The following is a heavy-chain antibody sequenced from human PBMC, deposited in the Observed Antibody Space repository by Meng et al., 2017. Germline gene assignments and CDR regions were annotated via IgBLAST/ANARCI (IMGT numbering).Heavy chain of an antibody. CDR1: GNTFTSYD. Sequence: QVKVVQSGAEVKKPGASVKVSCKASGNTFTSYDINWVRQATGQGLEWMGWMNPNSGNTGYAQKFQGRVTMTRNTSISTAYMELSSLRSEDTAVYYCARQYSSSWYWFDPWGQGTLVTVSS. D-gene: IGHD6-13*01. J-gene: IGHJ5*02. CDR3: ARQYSSSWYWFDP. V-gene: IGHV1-8*01. CDR2: MNPNSGNT.